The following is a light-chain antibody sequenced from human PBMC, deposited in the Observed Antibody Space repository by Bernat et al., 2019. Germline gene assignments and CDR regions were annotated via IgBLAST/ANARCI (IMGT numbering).Light chain of an antibody. CDR3: QQLNSYPIT. Sequence: DIQLTQSPSFLSASVGDRVTITCRASQGISSYLAWYQQRPGTAPKLLIHAASPLQSGVPSRFSGSGSGTEFTLTISSLQPEDFATYYCQQLNSYPITLGQGTRLEIK. V-gene: IGKV1-9*01. CDR2: AAS. J-gene: IGKJ5*01. CDR1: QGISSY.